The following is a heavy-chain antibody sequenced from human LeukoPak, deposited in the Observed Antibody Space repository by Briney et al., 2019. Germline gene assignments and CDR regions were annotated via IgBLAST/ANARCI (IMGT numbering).Heavy chain of an antibody. D-gene: IGHD5-24*01. CDR3: ATRVPFTGYKN. Sequence: GGSLRLSCTIFGGTLSTYEFNWVRQAPGKGPEWISYMSRTADRIDHADSVKGRFTMSRDNAKSSVYLQMNSLRVDDTAIYYCATRVPFTGYKNWGQGTLVTVSS. CDR1: GGTLSTYE. J-gene: IGHJ4*01. V-gene: IGHV3-48*03. CDR2: MSRTADRI.